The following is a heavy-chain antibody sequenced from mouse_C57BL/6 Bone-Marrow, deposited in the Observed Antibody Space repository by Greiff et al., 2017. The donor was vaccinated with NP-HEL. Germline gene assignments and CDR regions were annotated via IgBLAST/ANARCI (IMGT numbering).Heavy chain of an antibody. CDR1: GFTFTDYY. V-gene: IGHV7-3*01. D-gene: IGHD4-1*02. J-gene: IGHJ4*01. Sequence: EVMLVESGGGLVQPGGSLSLSCAASGFTFTDYYMSWVRQPPGKALEWLGFIRNKANGYTTEYSASVKGRFTISRDNSQSILYLQMNAMRAEDSATYYCARQAPNWAPYAMYYWGQGTSVTVSS. CDR2: IRNKANGYTT. CDR3: ARQAPNWAPYAMYY.